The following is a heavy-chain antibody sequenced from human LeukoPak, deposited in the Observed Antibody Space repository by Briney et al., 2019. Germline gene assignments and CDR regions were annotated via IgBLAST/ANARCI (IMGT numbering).Heavy chain of an antibody. V-gene: IGHV1-69*01. CDR2: IIPIFGTA. J-gene: IGHJ5*02. CDR1: GGTFSSYA. CDR3: ARAPDYGDYVGWFDP. D-gene: IGHD4-17*01. Sequence: SVKVSCKASGGTFSSYAISWVRQAPEQGLEWMGGIIPIFGTANYAQKFQGRVTTTADESTSTAYMELSSLRSEDTAVYYCARAPDYGDYVGWFDPWGQGTLVTVSS.